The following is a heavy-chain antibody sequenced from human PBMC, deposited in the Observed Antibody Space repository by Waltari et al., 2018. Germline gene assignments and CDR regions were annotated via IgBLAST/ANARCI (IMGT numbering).Heavy chain of an antibody. Sequence: EVQLVESGGGLIQPGGSLRLSCAASGFNVRSNSMSWVRQAPGKGLEWVSVIYSGGSTYYADSVKGRFTISRDNSKNTLYLQMNSLRAEDTAVYYCARGPNYDFWSGYYHDYWGQGTLVTVSS. CDR3: ARGPNYDFWSGYYHDY. V-gene: IGHV3-53*01. CDR1: GFNVRSNS. J-gene: IGHJ4*02. D-gene: IGHD3-3*01. CDR2: IYSGGST.